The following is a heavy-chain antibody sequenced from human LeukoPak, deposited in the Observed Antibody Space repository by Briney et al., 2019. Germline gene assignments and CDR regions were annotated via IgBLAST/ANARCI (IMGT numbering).Heavy chain of an antibody. CDR1: GYTFTHDW. Sequence: GESLKISCKSSGYTFTHDWIGWVRQMPGKGLEWMGIIYPRDSTTRYSPAFEGQVTISVDKPITTAYLQWSSLKASDTAMYYCARRAIIQGTSALDFWGQGTVVIVSS. J-gene: IGHJ4*02. D-gene: IGHD3-3*01. CDR2: IYPRDSTT. V-gene: IGHV5-51*01. CDR3: ARRAIIQGTSALDF.